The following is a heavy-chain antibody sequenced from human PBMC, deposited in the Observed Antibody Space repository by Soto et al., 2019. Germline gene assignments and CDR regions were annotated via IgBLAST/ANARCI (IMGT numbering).Heavy chain of an antibody. Sequence: PSETLSLTCTVSGGSISSYCWSWIRQPPGKGLEWIGYIYYSGSTNYNPSLKSRVTISVDTSKNQFSLKLSSVTAADTAVYYCARNLGYCSSTSCYARDSYYYYYMDVWGKGTTVTVSS. CDR1: GGSISSYC. V-gene: IGHV4-59*01. J-gene: IGHJ6*03. D-gene: IGHD2-2*01. CDR2: IYYSGST. CDR3: ARNLGYCSSTSCYARDSYYYYYMDV.